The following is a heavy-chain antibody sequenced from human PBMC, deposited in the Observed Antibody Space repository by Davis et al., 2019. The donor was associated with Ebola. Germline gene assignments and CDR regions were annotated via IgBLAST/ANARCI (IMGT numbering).Heavy chain of an antibody. V-gene: IGHV3-23*01. CDR1: VITFSSYA. D-gene: IGHD2-21*02. CDR3: AKDRDIVVVTAVFDY. J-gene: IGHJ4*02. CDR2: ISASGVNT. Sequence: GESLKISCADSVITFSSYAMTWVRQAPGKGLEWISAISASGVNTYYADSVKGRFTISRDTSRNILWLQMNSLRAEDTAIYYCAKDRDIVVVTAVFDYWGQGALVTVSS.